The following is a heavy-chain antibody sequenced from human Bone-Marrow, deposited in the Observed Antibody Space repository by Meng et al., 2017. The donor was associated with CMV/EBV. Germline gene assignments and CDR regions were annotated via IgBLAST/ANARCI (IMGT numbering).Heavy chain of an antibody. J-gene: IGHJ4*02. V-gene: IGHV4-61*03. CDR1: GGSVSSGSYY. CDR3: ARGLNWNDVDY. Sequence: SETLSLTCTVSGGSVSSGSYYWSWIRQPPGKGLEWIGYIYYSGSTNYNPSLKSRVTISVDTSKNHFSLKLSSVTAADTAVYYCARGLNWNDVDYSGQGTLVTVSS. D-gene: IGHD1-1*01. CDR2: IYYSGST.